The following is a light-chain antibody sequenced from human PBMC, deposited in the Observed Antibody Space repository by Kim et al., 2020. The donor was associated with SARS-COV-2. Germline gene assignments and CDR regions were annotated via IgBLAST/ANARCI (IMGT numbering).Light chain of an antibody. Sequence: LSPGERATLSCRASQSISSSYLAWYQQKPGQAPRLLISGASRRATGITDRFSGSGSGTDFTLTISRLEPEDFAVYFCQQYGSSPLTFGGGTKVEI. V-gene: IGKV3-20*01. CDR1: QSISSSY. CDR3: QQYGSSPLT. J-gene: IGKJ4*01. CDR2: GAS.